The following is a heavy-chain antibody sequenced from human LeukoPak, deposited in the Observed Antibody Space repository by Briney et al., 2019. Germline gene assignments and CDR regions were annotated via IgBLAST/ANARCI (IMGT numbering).Heavy chain of an antibody. CDR1: GYSFSGYW. CDR3: ARLRTGLYILDY. J-gene: IGHJ4*02. D-gene: IGHD3/OR15-3a*01. V-gene: IGHV5-51*01. CDR2: VYPGDSDT. Sequence: GDSLKISCKASGYSFSGYWIGWARQLPGKGLEWLGMVYPGDSDTRYSPSFQGQVTISADKSITTAYLQWSSVKASDTAIYYCARLRTGLYILDYWGQGTLVTVSS.